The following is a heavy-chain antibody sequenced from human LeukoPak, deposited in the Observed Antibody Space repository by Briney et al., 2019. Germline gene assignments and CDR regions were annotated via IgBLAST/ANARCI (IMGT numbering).Heavy chain of an antibody. Sequence: PSETLSLTCAVSGGSISSSNWWSWVRQPPGKGLEWIGEIYHSGSTNYNPSLKSRVTMSVDTSKNQFSLKLSSVTAADTAVYYCARSGYSYYYYYYMDVWGKGTTVTVSS. CDR2: IYHSGST. CDR1: GGSISSSNW. J-gene: IGHJ6*03. D-gene: IGHD3-3*01. V-gene: IGHV4-4*02. CDR3: ARSGYSYYYYYYMDV.